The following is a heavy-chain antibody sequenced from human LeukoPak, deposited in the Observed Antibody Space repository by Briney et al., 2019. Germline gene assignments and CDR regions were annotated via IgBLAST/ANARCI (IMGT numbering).Heavy chain of an antibody. J-gene: IGHJ4*02. V-gene: IGHV1-46*01. CDR3: ARLEPSLRESTFDY. CDR1: GYTFTSYY. D-gene: IGHD3-3*01. CDR2: INPSGGAT. Sequence: ASVKVSCKASGYTFTSYYMHWVRQAPGQGLEWMGIINPSGGATTYTQKFQGRVTMTRDMSTSTVYMDLSSLRSEDTAVYYCARLEPSLRESTFDYWGQGTLVTVSS.